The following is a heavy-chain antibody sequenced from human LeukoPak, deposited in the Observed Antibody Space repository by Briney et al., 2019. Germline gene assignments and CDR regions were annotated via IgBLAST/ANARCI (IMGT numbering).Heavy chain of an antibody. CDR1: GFTFSSYA. CDR3: ARGTVTYFDY. D-gene: IGHD4-17*01. Sequence: GRSLRLSCAASGFTFSSYAMHWVRQAPGKGLEWVAVISYDGSNKYYADSVKGRFTISRDNSKNTLYLQMNSLRADDTAVYYCARGTVTYFDYWGQGTLVTVSS. CDR2: ISYDGSNK. V-gene: IGHV3-30-3*01. J-gene: IGHJ4*02.